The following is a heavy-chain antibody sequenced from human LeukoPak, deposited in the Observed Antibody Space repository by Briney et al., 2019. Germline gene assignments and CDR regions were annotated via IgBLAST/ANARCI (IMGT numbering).Heavy chain of an antibody. J-gene: IGHJ4*02. CDR3: AREGIAARFGY. CDR1: GYTFTGYY. Sequence: GASVKVSCKASGYTFTGYYMHWVRQAPGQGLEWMGGIIPIFGTANYAQKFQGRVTITADESTSTAYMELSSLRSEDTAVYYCAREGIAARFGYWGQGTLVTVSS. CDR2: IIPIFGTA. V-gene: IGHV1-69*13. D-gene: IGHD6-6*01.